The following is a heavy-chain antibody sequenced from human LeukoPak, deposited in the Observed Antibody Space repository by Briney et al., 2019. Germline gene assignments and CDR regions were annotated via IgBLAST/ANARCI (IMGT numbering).Heavy chain of an antibody. Sequence: PGRSLRLSCAASGFTVSSNYMSWVRQAPGKGLEWVSVIYSGGSTYYADSVKGRFTISRDNSKNTLYLQMNSLRAEDTAVYYCARTPLYSSGWYYFDYWGQGTLVTVSS. J-gene: IGHJ4*02. CDR2: IYSGGST. CDR1: GFTVSSNY. CDR3: ARTPLYSSGWYYFDY. D-gene: IGHD6-19*01. V-gene: IGHV3-53*01.